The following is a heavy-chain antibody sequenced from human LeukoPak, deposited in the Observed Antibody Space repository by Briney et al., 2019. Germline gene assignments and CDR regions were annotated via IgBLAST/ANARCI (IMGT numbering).Heavy chain of an antibody. CDR2: INPNSGGT. Sequence: ASVKASCKASGYTFTGYYMHWVRQAPGQGLEWMGWINPNSGGTNYAQKFQGRVTMTRDTSISTAYMELSRLRSDDTAVYYCARDKGPRRYYFDYWGQGTLVTVSS. CDR1: GYTFTGYY. J-gene: IGHJ4*02. CDR3: ARDKGPRRYYFDY. V-gene: IGHV1-2*02. D-gene: IGHD1-1*01.